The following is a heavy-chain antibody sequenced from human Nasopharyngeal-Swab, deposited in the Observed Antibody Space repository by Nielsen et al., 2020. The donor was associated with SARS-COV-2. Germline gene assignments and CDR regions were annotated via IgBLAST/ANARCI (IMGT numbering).Heavy chain of an antibody. CDR3: ARIMYIRNGMDV. V-gene: IGHV2-5*02. CDR2: IYWDDDK. J-gene: IGHJ6*02. CDR1: GFSLRTSAVG. D-gene: IGHD1-1*01. Sequence: SGPTLVTPTQTLTLTCTFSGFSLRTSAVGVGWIRQPPGKALDGLALIYWDDDKRHSPSLKSRLTITKDTSKNQVVLTMTNMDPVDTATYYCARIMYIRNGMDVWGQGTTVTVSS.